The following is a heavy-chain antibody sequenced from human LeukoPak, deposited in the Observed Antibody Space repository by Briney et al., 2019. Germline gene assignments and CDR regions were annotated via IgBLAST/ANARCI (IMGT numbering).Heavy chain of an antibody. CDR1: GGSISSSSYY. J-gene: IGHJ4*02. V-gene: IGHV4-39*07. CDR2: IYYSGST. Sequence: SETLSLTCTVSGGSISSSSYYWGWIRQPPGKGLEWIGSIYYSGSTYYNPSLKSRVTISVDTSKNQFSLKLSSVTAADTAVYYCARDRSTRSRLGYFVYWGQGTLVTVSS. CDR3: ARDRSTRSRLGYFVY. D-gene: IGHD6-19*01.